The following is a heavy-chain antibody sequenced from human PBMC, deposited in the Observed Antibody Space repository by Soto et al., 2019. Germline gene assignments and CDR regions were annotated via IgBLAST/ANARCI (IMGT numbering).Heavy chain of an antibody. J-gene: IGHJ6*02. Sequence: PSETLSLTCTVAGGSISSYYWSWIRQPPGKGLEWIGSIYYSGSTNYSPSLKSRILISLDTSKNQFSLKVRSGTAADTAVYYCARGEAGYNYGLSPYYGMDVWGPGTTVTVSS. V-gene: IGHV4-59*01. CDR3: ARGEAGYNYGLSPYYGMDV. CDR1: GGSISSYY. CDR2: IYYSGST. D-gene: IGHD5-18*01.